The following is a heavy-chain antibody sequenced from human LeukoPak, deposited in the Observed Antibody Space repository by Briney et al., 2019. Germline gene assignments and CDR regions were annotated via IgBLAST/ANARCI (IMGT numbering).Heavy chain of an antibody. CDR2: FYYSGST. Sequence: SETLSLTCTVSAGSISTHYWSWIRQPPGKGLEWIGYFYYSGSTHYNPSLKSQVTISVDTSKNHFSLRLSSVTAADTAVYYCARQSIAARGYYYYMDVWGKGTTVTVSS. D-gene: IGHD6-6*01. CDR1: AGSISTHY. V-gene: IGHV4-59*04. J-gene: IGHJ6*03. CDR3: ARQSIAARGYYYYMDV.